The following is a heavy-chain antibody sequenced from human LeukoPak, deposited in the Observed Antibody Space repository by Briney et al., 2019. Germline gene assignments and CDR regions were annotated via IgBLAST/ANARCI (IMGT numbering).Heavy chain of an antibody. Sequence: GGSLRLSCEASGFTFSDYAMSWVRQAPGKGLEWVSAVTYSGAPTYYADSVKGRFTISRDTPKNTLYLQMNSLRVEDTAVYYCAKGLQRTPYYYYGMDVWGQGTTVTVSS. V-gene: IGHV3-23*01. J-gene: IGHJ6*02. CDR2: VTYSGAPT. D-gene: IGHD2-2*01. CDR1: GFTFSDYA. CDR3: AKGLQRTPYYYYGMDV.